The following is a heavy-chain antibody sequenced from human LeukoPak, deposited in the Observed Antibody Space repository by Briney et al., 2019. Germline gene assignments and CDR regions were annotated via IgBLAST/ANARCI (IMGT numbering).Heavy chain of an antibody. J-gene: IGHJ3*02. CDR1: GDSIDNYY. V-gene: IGHV4-4*07. D-gene: IGHD4-17*01. CDR2: FYASGST. CDR3: ARDRTVTHAFDI. Sequence: PPETLSLTCTVSGDSIDNYYWNWIRQPAGKGLEWIGRFYASGSTNYNPSLKSRVTMSVDMSKNQFSLKLSSVTAADTAVYYCARDRTVTHAFDIWGQGTMVTVSS.